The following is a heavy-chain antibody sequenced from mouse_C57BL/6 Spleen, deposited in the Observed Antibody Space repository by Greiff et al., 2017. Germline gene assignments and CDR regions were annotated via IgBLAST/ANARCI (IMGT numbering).Heavy chain of an antibody. CDR1: GYTFTSYT. Sequence: QVQLKQSGAELARPGASVKMSCKASGYTFTSYTMHWVKQRPGQGLEWIGYINPSSGYTKYNQKFKDKATLTADKSSSTAYMQLSSLTSEDSAVYYCARGGIYYDSVDYWGQGTTLTVSS. V-gene: IGHV1-4*01. CDR2: INPSSGYT. J-gene: IGHJ2*01. D-gene: IGHD2-4*01. CDR3: ARGGIYYDSVDY.